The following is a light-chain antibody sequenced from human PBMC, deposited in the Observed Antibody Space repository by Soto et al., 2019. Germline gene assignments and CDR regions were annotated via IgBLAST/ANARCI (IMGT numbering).Light chain of an antibody. CDR1: SSNIGAGFD. V-gene: IGLV1-40*01. CDR2: R. CDR3: QSYDSSLSAWV. J-gene: IGLJ3*02. Sequence: QSVLTQPPSVSGAPGQRVTISCTGSSSNIGAGFDVHWYQQLPGAAPKLLIYRRPSGVPDRFSGSKSGTSASLAITGLQAKDEADYYCQSYDSSLSAWVFGGGTKLTVL.